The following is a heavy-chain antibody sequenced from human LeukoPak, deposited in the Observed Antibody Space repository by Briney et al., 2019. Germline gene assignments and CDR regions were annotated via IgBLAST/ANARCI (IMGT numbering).Heavy chain of an antibody. CDR1: GGTFISYA. D-gene: IGHD5-18*01. Sequence: SVKVSCKASGGTFISYAISWVRQAPGQGVEWMGGIIPIFGTANYAQKFQGRVTITADESTSTAYMQLSSLGSEDTAVYYCARVVTGYYYYMDVWGKGTTVTVSS. CDR2: IIPIFGTA. V-gene: IGHV1-69*13. J-gene: IGHJ6*03. CDR3: ARVVTGYYYYMDV.